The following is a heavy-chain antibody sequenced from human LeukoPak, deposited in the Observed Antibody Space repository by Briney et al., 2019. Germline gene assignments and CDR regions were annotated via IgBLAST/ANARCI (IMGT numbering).Heavy chain of an antibody. Sequence: ASVTVSCKASGYTFTSYDINWVRQATGQGLEWMGWMNPNSGNTGYAQKFQGRVTITRNTSISTAYMELSSLRSEDTAVYYCARSDSSGWPDAFDIWGQGTMVTVSS. CDR1: GYTFTSYD. J-gene: IGHJ3*02. CDR3: ARSDSSGWPDAFDI. V-gene: IGHV1-8*03. D-gene: IGHD3-22*01. CDR2: MNPNSGNT.